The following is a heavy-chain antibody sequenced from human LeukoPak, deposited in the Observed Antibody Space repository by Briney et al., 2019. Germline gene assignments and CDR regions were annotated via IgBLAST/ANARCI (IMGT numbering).Heavy chain of an antibody. J-gene: IGHJ4*02. CDR3: ARRPLIRHLDDY. CDR2: IYYSGST. CDR1: GGSISSSSYY. V-gene: IGHV4-39*01. D-gene: IGHD2-8*01. Sequence: SETLSLTCTVSGGSISSSSYYWGWIRQPPGKGLEWIGSIYYSGSTYYNPSLKSRVTISVDTSKNQFSLKLSSVTAADTAVYYCARRPLIRHLDDYWGQGTLVTVSS.